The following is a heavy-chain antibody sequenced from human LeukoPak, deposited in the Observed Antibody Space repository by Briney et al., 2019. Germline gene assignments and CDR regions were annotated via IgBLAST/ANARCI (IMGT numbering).Heavy chain of an antibody. Sequence: ASVKVSCKASGYTFTGYYMHWVRQAPGQGLEWMGWINPNSGGTNYAQKFQGRVTMTRDTSISTAYMELSRLRSDDTAVYYCARDKDYNWSYSPPYYFDYWGQGTLVTVSS. V-gene: IGHV1-2*02. CDR1: GYTFTGYY. D-gene: IGHD1-7*01. CDR3: ARDKDYNWSYSPPYYFDY. J-gene: IGHJ4*02. CDR2: INPNSGGT.